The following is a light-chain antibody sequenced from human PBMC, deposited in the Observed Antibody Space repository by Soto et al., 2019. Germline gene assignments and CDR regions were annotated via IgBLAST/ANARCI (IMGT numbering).Light chain of an antibody. Sequence: EIVLTQSPGTLSLSPGERATLSCRASQGIISNYLAWYQQKPGQAPSLLIYGASSRATGIPDRFSGSGSGSGTDFTLTISRLAPEDFAVYYCQHYGSSSGTFGQGTKLEIK. CDR1: QGIISNY. J-gene: IGKJ2*01. CDR2: GAS. CDR3: QHYGSSSGT. V-gene: IGKV3-20*01.